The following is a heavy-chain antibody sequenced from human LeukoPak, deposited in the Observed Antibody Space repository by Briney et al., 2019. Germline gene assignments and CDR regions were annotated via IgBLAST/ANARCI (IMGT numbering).Heavy chain of an antibody. V-gene: IGHV3-23*01. CDR2: ISGSGGST. Sequence: PGGSLRLSCAASGFTFSSYAMSWVRQAPGKGLEWVSAISGSGGSTYYADSVKGRFTISRDNAKNSLYLQMNSLRAEDTAVYYCARDLWEYSSSSPFDYWGQGTLVTVSS. D-gene: IGHD6-6*01. CDR1: GFTFSSYA. CDR3: ARDLWEYSSSSPFDY. J-gene: IGHJ4*02.